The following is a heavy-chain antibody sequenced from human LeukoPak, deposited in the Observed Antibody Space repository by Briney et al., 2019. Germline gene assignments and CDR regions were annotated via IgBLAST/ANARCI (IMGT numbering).Heavy chain of an antibody. J-gene: IGHJ4*02. Sequence: PGRSLRLSCAAFGFTFSNYGMHWVRQAPGKGLEWVVVISYDGGNKYYADSVKGRFTISRDNSKNTLYLQMNSLRAEDTAVYYCAKDIGVGATTIDYWGQGTLVTVSS. CDR1: GFTFSNYG. CDR3: AKDIGVGATTIDY. V-gene: IGHV3-30*18. CDR2: ISYDGGNK. D-gene: IGHD1-26*01.